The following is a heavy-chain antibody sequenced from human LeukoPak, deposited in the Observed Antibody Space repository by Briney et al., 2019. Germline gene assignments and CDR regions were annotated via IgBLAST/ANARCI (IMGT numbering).Heavy chain of an antibody. V-gene: IGHV3-43*02. J-gene: IGHJ4*02. CDR3: AKPQTTVKSGFDY. Sequence: GGSLRLSCAASGFTFDDYAMHWVRQAPGKGLEWVSLISADGGGTHYPDSVKGRFTISRDNSKNSLYLQMNSLRTEDTALYYCAKPQTTVKSGFDYWGQGTLVTVSS. CDR1: GFTFDDYA. CDR2: ISADGGGT. D-gene: IGHD4-11*01.